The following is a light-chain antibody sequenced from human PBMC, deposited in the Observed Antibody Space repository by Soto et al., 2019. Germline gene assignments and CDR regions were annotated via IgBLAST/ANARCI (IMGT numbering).Light chain of an antibody. CDR2: GNS. J-gene: IGLJ2*01. CDR1: SSNIGAGYD. V-gene: IGLV1-40*01. Sequence: QSALTQPPSVSGAPGQRVTISCTGSSSNIGAGYDVHWYQQLPGTAPKLLIYGNSNRPSGVPDRFSGSKPGTSASLAITGLQAEDEADYYCQSYDSSLSGSHVVFGGGTQLTVL. CDR3: QSYDSSLSGSHVV.